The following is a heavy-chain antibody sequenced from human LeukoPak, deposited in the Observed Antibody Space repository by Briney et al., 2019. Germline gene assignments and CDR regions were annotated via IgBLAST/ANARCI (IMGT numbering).Heavy chain of an antibody. CDR3: SRSQCHPRARYRLGYYFDY. D-gene: IGHD3-16*02. J-gene: IGHJ4*01. Sequence: GASVKVSCKASGYSFPSYGINWVRQARGQRREGMGWMNPNICNTGYAQKFQRRVTITKTTSKSTDYVVLSSLRSEDTAEEYGSRSQCHPRARYRLGYYFDYWGNGALVTVSS. CDR2: MNPNICNT. V-gene: IGHV1-8*03. CDR1: GYSFPSYG.